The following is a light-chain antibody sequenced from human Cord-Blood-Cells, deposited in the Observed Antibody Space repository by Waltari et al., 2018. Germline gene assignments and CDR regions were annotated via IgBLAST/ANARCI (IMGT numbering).Light chain of an antibody. V-gene: IGKV4-1*01. Sequence: DIVMTQSPDSLAVSLGERATINCKSSQSVLYSSNNKNYLAWYQQQPGQPPKLLIYWSSTRESGVPDRFSGSGSGTYFTLTISSLQAEDVAVYYCQQYYSTPFTFGPGTKVDIK. CDR2: WSS. CDR3: QQYYSTPFT. J-gene: IGKJ3*01. CDR1: QSVLYSSNNKNY.